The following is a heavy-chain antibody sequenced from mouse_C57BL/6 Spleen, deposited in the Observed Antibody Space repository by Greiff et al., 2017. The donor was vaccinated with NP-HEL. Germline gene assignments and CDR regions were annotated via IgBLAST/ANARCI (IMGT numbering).Heavy chain of an antibody. D-gene: IGHD1-1*01. V-gene: IGHV3-6*01. CDR2: ISYDGSN. Sequence: DVQLQESGPGLVKPSQSLSLTCSVTGYSITSGYYWNWIRQFPGNKLEWMGYISYDGSNNYNPSLKNRISITRDTSKNQFFLKLNSVTTEDTATYYCARAEGSFDYWGQGTTLTVSS. CDR1: GYSITSGYY. CDR3: ARAEGSFDY. J-gene: IGHJ2*01.